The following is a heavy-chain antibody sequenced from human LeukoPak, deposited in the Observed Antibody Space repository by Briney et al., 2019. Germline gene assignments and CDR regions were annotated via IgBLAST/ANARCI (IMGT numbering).Heavy chain of an antibody. J-gene: IGHJ4*02. CDR1: GFTFNNYA. D-gene: IGHD6-6*01. CDR2: ISGSGGST. CDR3: AKGSAAARPYYFDY. Sequence: GGSLRLSCAASGFTFNNYAMSWVRQAPGKGLEWXSAISGSGGSTXXADSXKGRFTISRDNSKNTLYLQMNGLRAEDTAVYYCAKGSAAARPYYFDYWGQGTLVTVSS. V-gene: IGHV3-23*01.